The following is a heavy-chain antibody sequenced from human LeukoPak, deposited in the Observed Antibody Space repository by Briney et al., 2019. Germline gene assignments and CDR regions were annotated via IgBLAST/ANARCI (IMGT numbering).Heavy chain of an antibody. CDR3: ARYCSSTNCYKGGFDP. CDR1: GGSINSGGYY. CDR2: IYYGGST. Sequence: SQTLSLTCTVSGGSINSGGYYWSWIRQHPGKGLEWIGYIYYGGSTYSNPSLKSRVTISVDTSKNQFSLNLSSVTAADTAVYYCARYCSSTNCYKGGFDPWGQGTLVTVSS. J-gene: IGHJ5*02. D-gene: IGHD2-2*02. V-gene: IGHV4-31*03.